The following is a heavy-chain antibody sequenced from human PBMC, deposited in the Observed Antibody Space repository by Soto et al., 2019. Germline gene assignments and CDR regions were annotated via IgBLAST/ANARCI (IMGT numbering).Heavy chain of an antibody. CDR1: GGSMTTTNYN. CDR3: VRGEAVTSEAFDV. Sequence: QVQLQESGPGLVKPSQTLSLTCTVSGGSMTTTNYNWGWIRQPPGKGLEWIGYIFYRASSYYKPSLKSRTTISLDTSRNQFFLKLSSVTAADTALYFCVRGEAVTSEAFDVWGHGTLVTVSS. V-gene: IGHV4-30-4*01. CDR2: IFYRASS. J-gene: IGHJ3*01. D-gene: IGHD6-19*01.